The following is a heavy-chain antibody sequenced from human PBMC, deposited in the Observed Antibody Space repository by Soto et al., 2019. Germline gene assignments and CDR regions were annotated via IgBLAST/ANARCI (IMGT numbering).Heavy chain of an antibody. V-gene: IGHV3-48*02. CDR3: ARDRYGEDYYYGMDV. J-gene: IGHJ6*02. CDR1: GFTFSSYS. D-gene: IGHD4-17*01. CDR2: ISSSSSTI. Sequence: GGSLRLSCAASGFTFSSYSMNWVRQAPGKGLEWVSYISSSSSTIYYADSVKGRFTISRDNAKNSLYLQMNSLRDEDTAVYYCARDRYGEDYYYGMDVWGQGTTVTVSS.